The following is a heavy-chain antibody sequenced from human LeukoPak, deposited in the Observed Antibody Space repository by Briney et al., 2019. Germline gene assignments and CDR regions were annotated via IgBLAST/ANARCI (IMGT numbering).Heavy chain of an antibody. CDR3: ARSNGYGLVDI. D-gene: IGHD3-10*01. J-gene: IGHJ3*02. CDR1: GGSMSSYF. V-gene: IGHV4-59*10. CDR2: IYASGST. Sequence: SETLSLTCLVSGGSMSSYFWSWIRQPAGKGLEWIGRIYASGSTYYSPSLRSRVTISLDTSRNQFSLKLNSVTAADTAVYYCARSNGYGLVDIWGQGTMVTVSS.